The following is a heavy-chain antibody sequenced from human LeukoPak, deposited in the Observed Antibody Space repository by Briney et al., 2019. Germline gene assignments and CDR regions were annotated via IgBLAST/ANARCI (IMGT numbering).Heavy chain of an antibody. CDR2: INSDGSST. Sequence: GGSLRLSCAASGFTFSNYWMHWVRQAPGTGLVWVSSINSDGSSTSNADSVKGRFTMSRDNAKNTLYLQMNSLRADDTAVYYCARVSGTYFFDYWGQGTLVTVSS. V-gene: IGHV3-74*01. CDR1: GFTFSNYW. J-gene: IGHJ4*02. CDR3: ARVSGTYFFDY. D-gene: IGHD1-26*01.